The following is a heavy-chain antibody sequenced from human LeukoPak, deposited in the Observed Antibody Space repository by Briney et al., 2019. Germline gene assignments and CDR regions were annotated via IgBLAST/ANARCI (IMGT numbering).Heavy chain of an antibody. V-gene: IGHV3-30*02. CDR3: AKYGAGSLRDY. CDR2: IRYDGSNQ. D-gene: IGHD3-10*01. J-gene: IGHJ4*02. CDR1: GFTFSSYG. Sequence: GGSLRLSCATSGFTFSSYGMNWVRQAPGKGLEWVAYIRYDGSNQYYVDSVKGRFTISRDNSKDTLYPQMNSLRVEDTAVYYCAKYGAGSLRDYWGQGTLVTVSS.